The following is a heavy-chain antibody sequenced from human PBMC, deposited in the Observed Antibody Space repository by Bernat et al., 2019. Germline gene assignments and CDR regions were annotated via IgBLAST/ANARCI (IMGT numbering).Heavy chain of an antibody. Sequence: QLQLQESGPGLVKPSETLSLTCTVSGGSISSSSYYWDWIRQPPGKGLEWIGSIYYSGSTYYNPSLKSRVTISVDSSKNHFSLKLRSVTAADTAIYYCATSLGGYTWFDPWGQGTLVTVSS. V-gene: IGHV4-39*02. CDR2: IYYSGST. CDR1: GGSISSSSYY. D-gene: IGHD3-16*01. J-gene: IGHJ5*02. CDR3: ATSLGGYTWFDP.